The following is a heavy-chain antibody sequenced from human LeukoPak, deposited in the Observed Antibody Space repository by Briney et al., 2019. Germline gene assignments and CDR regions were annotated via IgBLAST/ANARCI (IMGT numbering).Heavy chain of an antibody. V-gene: IGHV4-31*03. D-gene: IGHD6-19*01. CDR2: IYYSGST. J-gene: IGHJ3*02. CDR3: ARDPIEVSPLLDDDAFDI. CDR1: GGSISSSSYY. Sequence: PSETLSLTCTVSGGSISSSSYYWGWIRQHPGKGLEWIGYIYYSGSTYYNPSLKSRVTISVDTSKNQFSLKLSSVTAADTAVYYCARDPIEVSPLLDDDAFDIWGQGTMVTVSS.